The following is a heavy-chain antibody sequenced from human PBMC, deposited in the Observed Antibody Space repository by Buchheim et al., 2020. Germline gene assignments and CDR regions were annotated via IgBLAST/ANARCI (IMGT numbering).Heavy chain of an antibody. J-gene: IGHJ4*02. Sequence: QVQLVQSGAEVKKPGASVKVSCKASGYTFTSYYMHWVRQAPGQGLEWMGIINPSGGSTSYAQKFQGRVTMTRDTSASTVYMELSSLRSEDTAVYYCARGSNSYYDFWSGPYYFDYWGQGTL. CDR3: ARGSNSYYDFWSGPYYFDY. CDR1: GYTFTSYY. D-gene: IGHD3-3*01. V-gene: IGHV1-46*03. CDR2: INPSGGST.